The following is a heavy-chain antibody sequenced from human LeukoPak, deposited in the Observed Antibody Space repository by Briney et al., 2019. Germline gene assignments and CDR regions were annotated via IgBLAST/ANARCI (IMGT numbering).Heavy chain of an antibody. D-gene: IGHD2-2*01. CDR3: ARARYCSSTSCSYFDY. V-gene: IGHV3-21*01. J-gene: IGHJ4*02. Sequence: GGSLRLSCAASGFTFSSCSMNWVRQAPGKGLEWVSSISSSSSYIYYADSVKGRFTISRDNAKNSLYLQMNSLRAEDTAVYYCARARYCSSTSCSYFDYWGQGTLVTVSS. CDR2: ISSSSSYI. CDR1: GFTFSSCS.